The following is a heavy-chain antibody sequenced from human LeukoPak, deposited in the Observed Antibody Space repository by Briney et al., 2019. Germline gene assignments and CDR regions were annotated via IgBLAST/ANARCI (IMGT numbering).Heavy chain of an antibody. J-gene: IGHJ4*02. CDR1: GYTFTSYG. CDR3: ARPRVAGSYDY. CDR2: ISGYNGNT. D-gene: IGHD6-19*01. V-gene: IGHV1-18*01. Sequence: ASVKVSCKTSGYTFTSYGISWVRQAPGQGLEWVGWISGYNGNTNYAQKFQGRVTMTTDTSTTTANMELRRLRSDDTAVYYCARPRVAGSYDYWGQGTLVTVSS.